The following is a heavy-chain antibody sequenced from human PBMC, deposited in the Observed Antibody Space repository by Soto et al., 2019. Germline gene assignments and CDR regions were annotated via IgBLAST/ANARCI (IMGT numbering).Heavy chain of an antibody. CDR2: IIPIFGTA. CDR1: GGTFSSYA. J-gene: IGHJ4*02. D-gene: IGHD2-2*01. CDR3: ARGTSEPCSSTSCYLWNPFDY. Sequence: QVQLVQSGAEVKKPGSSVKVSCKASGGTFSSYAISWVRQAPGQGLEWMGGIIPIFGTANYAQKFQGRVTITADESTSIAYMELSSLRSEDTAVYYCARGTSEPCSSTSCYLWNPFDYWGQGTLVTVSS. V-gene: IGHV1-69*01.